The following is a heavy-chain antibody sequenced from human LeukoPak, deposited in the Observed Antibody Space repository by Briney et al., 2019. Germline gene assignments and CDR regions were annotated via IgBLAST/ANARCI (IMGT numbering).Heavy chain of an antibody. CDR2: IYTSGST. J-gene: IGHJ3*02. D-gene: IGHD2-21*02. Sequence: SQTLSLTCTVSGGSISSGSYYWSWIRQPAGKGLEWIGRIYTSGSTNYNPSLKSRVTISYTSKNQFSLKLNSVTAADAAVYYCARQKAKKFHIVVVTATRRDAFDIWGQGTMITVSS. CDR1: GGSISSGSYY. V-gene: IGHV4-61*02. CDR3: ARQKAKKFHIVVVTATRRDAFDI.